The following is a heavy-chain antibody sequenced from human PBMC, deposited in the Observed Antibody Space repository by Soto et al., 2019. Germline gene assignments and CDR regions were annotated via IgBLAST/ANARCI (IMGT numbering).Heavy chain of an antibody. J-gene: IGHJ4*02. CDR2: INAYNGNT. Sequence: QVQLVQSGAGVKKPGASVKVSCKASGYTFTSYGISWVRQAPGQGLEWRGWINAYNGNTKYAQKLQGRVTMTTDTTTSTAYMELRSLRSDDTAVYYCATDVGYGLITYWGQGTPVTVSS. CDR3: ATDVGYGLITY. V-gene: IGHV1-18*01. D-gene: IGHD3-16*01. CDR1: GYTFTSYG.